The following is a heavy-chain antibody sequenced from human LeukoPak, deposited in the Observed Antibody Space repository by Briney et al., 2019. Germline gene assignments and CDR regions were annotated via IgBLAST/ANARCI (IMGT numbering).Heavy chain of an antibody. CDR1: GGSISSGGYY. CDR2: IYHSGST. CDR3: ARDRTDPNWYFDL. J-gene: IGHJ2*01. V-gene: IGHV4-30-2*01. Sequence: SETLSLTCTVSGGSISSGGYYWSWIRQPPGKGLEWIGYIYHSGSTYYNPSLKSRVTISVDRSKNQFSLKLSSVTAADTAVYYCARDRTDPNWYFDLWGRGTLVTVSS. D-gene: IGHD1-1*01.